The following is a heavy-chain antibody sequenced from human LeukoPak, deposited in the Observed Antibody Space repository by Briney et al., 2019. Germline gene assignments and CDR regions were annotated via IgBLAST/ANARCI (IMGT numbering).Heavy chain of an antibody. CDR3: ARGVRFHVGSGNWFDL. CDR1: GGTFRGYF. D-gene: IGHD3-10*01. CDR2: IDHSGST. V-gene: IGHV4-34*01. Sequence: SETPSLTCAVSGGTFRGYFWSWIRQPPGKGLAWIGEIDHSGSTNYNPSLESRVTVSVDTSKNLVSLNLKSVTAADTAVYYWARGVRFHVGSGNWFDLWGQGTLVTVSS. J-gene: IGHJ5*02.